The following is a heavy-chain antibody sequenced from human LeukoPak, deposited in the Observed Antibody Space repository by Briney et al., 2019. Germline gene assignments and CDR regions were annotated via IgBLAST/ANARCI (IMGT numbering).Heavy chain of an antibody. CDR2: ISSSSSYI. CDR1: GFTFSSYS. D-gene: IGHD3-3*01. V-gene: IGHV3-21*01. CDR3: ARPSVLDDFWSGFYAFDI. Sequence: TGGSLRLSCAASGFTFSSYSMNWVRQAPGKGLEWVSSISSSSSYIYYADSVKGRFTISRDNAKNSLYLQMNSLRAEDTAVYYCARPSVLDDFWSGFYAFDIWGQGTMVTVSS. J-gene: IGHJ3*02.